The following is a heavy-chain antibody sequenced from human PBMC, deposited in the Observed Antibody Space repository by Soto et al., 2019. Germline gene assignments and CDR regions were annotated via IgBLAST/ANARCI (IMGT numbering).Heavy chain of an antibody. V-gene: IGHV4-59*01. CDR2: VYYSGST. D-gene: IGHD5-18*01. J-gene: IGHJ4*02. Sequence: QVQLQESGPGLVKPSETLSLTCTVSGGSISSYYWSWIRQPPGKGLEWIGYVYYSGSTNYNPSLKSRVTILIDTSKNQFSLRMSSVTAADTAVYYCARLNRYSFPYYFDFWGQGTLVTVSS. CDR3: ARLNRYSFPYYFDF. CDR1: GGSISSYY.